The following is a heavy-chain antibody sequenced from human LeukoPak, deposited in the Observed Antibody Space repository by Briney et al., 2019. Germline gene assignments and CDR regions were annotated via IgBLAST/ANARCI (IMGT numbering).Heavy chain of an antibody. Sequence: SETLSLTCTVSGGSISSSSYYWGWIRQPPGKGLEWIGSIYYSGSTYYNPSLKSRVTISVDTSKNQFSLKLSSVTAADTAVYYCARHATDVLRYFDSSYYFDYWGQGTLVTVSS. CDR2: IYYSGST. J-gene: IGHJ4*02. D-gene: IGHD3-9*01. V-gene: IGHV4-39*01. CDR1: GGSISSSSYY. CDR3: ARHATDVLRYFDSSYYFDY.